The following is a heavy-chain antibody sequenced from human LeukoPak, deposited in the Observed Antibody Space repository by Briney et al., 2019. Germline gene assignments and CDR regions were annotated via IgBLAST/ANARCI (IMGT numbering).Heavy chain of an antibody. CDR3: ARGDHYGDYPNWFDP. Sequence: SETLSLTCTVSGGSISSYYWSWIRQPAGKGLEWIGRIYTSGSTNYNPSLKSRVTMSVDTSKNQFSLKLSSVTAADTAVYYCARGDHYGDYPNWFDPWGQGTLVTVSS. D-gene: IGHD4-17*01. CDR1: GGSISSYY. J-gene: IGHJ5*02. V-gene: IGHV4-4*07. CDR2: IYTSGST.